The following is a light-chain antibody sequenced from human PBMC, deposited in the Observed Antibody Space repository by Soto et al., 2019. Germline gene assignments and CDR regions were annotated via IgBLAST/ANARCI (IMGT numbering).Light chain of an antibody. V-gene: IGKV1-5*01. CDR3: QQYNSYSSWT. J-gene: IGKJ1*01. CDR2: DAS. CDR1: QSISSW. Sequence: DIQMTQSPSTLSASVVDRVTITCLASQSISSWLAWYQQKPGKAPKLLIYDASSLESGVPSRFSGSGSGTEFTLTISSLQPDDFATYYCQQYNSYSSWTFGLGTKVDI.